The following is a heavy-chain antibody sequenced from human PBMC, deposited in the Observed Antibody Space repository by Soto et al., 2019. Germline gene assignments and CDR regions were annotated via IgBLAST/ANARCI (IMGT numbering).Heavy chain of an antibody. V-gene: IGHV4-59*12. Sequence: SETLCLTCAVAGDSISSYYCMWIRQHPGKGLEWIGYLYYSGSTYYNPSLKSRVTLSVDTSKNQFSLKLSSVTAADTAVYYCARAPIEWGQGTLVTVS. CDR1: GDSISSYY. J-gene: IGHJ4*01. D-gene: IGHD1-26*01. CDR2: LYYSGST. CDR3: ARAPIE.